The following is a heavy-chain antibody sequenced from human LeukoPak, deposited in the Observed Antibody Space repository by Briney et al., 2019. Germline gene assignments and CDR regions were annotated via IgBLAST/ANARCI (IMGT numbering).Heavy chain of an antibody. CDR1: GFTFSSYA. CDR2: ISSNGGST. CDR3: ARPRAGGITSVWGAFDI. J-gene: IGHJ3*02. D-gene: IGHD3-16*01. V-gene: IGHV3-64*01. Sequence: GGSLRLSCAASGFTFSSYAMHWVRQAPGKGLEYVSAISSNGGSTYYANSVKGRFTISRDNSKNTLYLQMGSLRVEDMAVYYCARPRAGGITSVWGAFDIWGQGTMVTVSS.